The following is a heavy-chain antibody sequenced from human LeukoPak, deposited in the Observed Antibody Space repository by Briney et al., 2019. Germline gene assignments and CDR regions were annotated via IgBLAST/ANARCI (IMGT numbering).Heavy chain of an antibody. D-gene: IGHD3-10*01. V-gene: IGHV3-64*01. J-gene: IGHJ5*02. CDR2: ISSNGGST. CDR1: GFTFSSYA. Sequence: PGGSLRLSCAASGFTFSSYAMHWVRQAPGKGLEYVSAISSNGGSTYYANSVKGRFTISRDNAKNSLYLQMNSLRAEDTAVYYCARIPNYYGSGTGSDWFDPWGQGTLVTVSS. CDR3: ARIPNYYGSGTGSDWFDP.